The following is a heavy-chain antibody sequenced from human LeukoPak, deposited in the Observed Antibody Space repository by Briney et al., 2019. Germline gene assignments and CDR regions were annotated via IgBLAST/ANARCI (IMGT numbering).Heavy chain of an antibody. CDR1: GFTFSSYW. V-gene: IGHV3-74*01. CDR3: ARDKYGGNSNAFDI. J-gene: IGHJ3*02. D-gene: IGHD4-23*01. Sequence: GGSLRLSCAPSGFTFSSYWMHWVRQVPGKGLVWVSRIGTDGSSTTYADYVKGRFTISRDNAKKTLYLQMNSLRAEDTAVYYCARDKYGGNSNAFDIWGQGTVVTVSS. CDR2: IGTDGSST.